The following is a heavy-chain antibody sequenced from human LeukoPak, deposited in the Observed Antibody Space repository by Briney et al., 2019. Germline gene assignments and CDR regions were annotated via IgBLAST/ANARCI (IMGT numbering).Heavy chain of an antibody. CDR2: IYTSGST. CDR1: GGSISSVIYY. Sequence: SETLSLTCSVSGGSISSVIYYWSWIRQPAGKGLEWIGRIYTSGSTDYNPSLKSRVTISKDTSKNQFSLSLRSVTAADTAVYYCARASGGAGDHYYDSSGYYPPDYWGQGTLVTVSS. V-gene: IGHV4-61*02. D-gene: IGHD3-22*01. J-gene: IGHJ4*02. CDR3: ARASGGAGDHYYDSSGYYPPDY.